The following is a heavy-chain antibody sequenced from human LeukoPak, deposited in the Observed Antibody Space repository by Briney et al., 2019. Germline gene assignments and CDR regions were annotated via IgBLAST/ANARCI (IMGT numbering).Heavy chain of an antibody. CDR2: INSSSSTI. CDR1: GFTFSDYY. CDR3: ARDSDYGDYVGFDY. V-gene: IGHV3-11*04. J-gene: IGHJ4*02. D-gene: IGHD4-17*01. Sequence: PGGSLRLSCAASGFTFSDYYMSWIRQAPGKGLEWVSYINSSSSTIYYADSVKGRFTISRDNAKNSLYLQMNSLRAEDTAVYYCARDSDYGDYVGFDYWGQGTLVTVSS.